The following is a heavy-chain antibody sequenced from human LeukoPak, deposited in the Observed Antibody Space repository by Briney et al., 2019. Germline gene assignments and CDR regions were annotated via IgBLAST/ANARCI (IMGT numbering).Heavy chain of an antibody. CDR3: ANGHYFTAS. CDR1: GFTFCNYA. CDR2: ISSSGGST. Sequence: GRTLRLSCAPSGFTFCNYAMSWVRRAPGQGIELISTISSSGGSTYYAASVKGRFTISRDNSKNTLYLQKNSLRAEDTAVYFCANGHYFTASWGEGTLVTVYS. V-gene: IGHV3-23*01. D-gene: IGHD3-10*01. J-gene: IGHJ1*01.